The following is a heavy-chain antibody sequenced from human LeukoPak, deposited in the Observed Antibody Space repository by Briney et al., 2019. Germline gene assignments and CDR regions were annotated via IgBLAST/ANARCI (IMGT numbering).Heavy chain of an antibody. CDR1: GFTFSNAW. Sequence: PGGSLRLSCAASGFTFSNAWMSWVREAPGKGLEWAGRIKSKTDGGTTDYAAPVKGRFTISRNDSKNTLYLQMNSLKTEDTAVYYCTTGNYPGSFVNWGQGTLVSVSS. D-gene: IGHD1-7*01. CDR2: IKSKTDGGTT. V-gene: IGHV3-15*01. J-gene: IGHJ4*02. CDR3: TTGNYPGSFVN.